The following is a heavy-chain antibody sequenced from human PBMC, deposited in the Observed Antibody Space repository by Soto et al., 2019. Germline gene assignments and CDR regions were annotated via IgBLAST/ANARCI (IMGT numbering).Heavy chain of an antibody. V-gene: IGHV1-18*01. Sequence: QGQLVQSGGEVKKPGASVKVSCKTSGYTFGSYVTTWVRQAPGQGLEWMGWISAHNGNTVYAQNLQGRVTMTTDTSAKTAYMELRSGGSDATAVYYYERVRQRKLAEGMYQYYGIDVWGQGATVTVSS. CDR3: ERVRQRKLAEGMYQYYGIDV. CDR1: GYTFGSYV. D-gene: IGHD2-2*01. J-gene: IGHJ6*02. CDR2: ISAHNGNT.